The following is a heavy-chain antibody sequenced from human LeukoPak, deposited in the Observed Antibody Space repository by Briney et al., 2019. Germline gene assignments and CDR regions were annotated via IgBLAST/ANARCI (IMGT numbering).Heavy chain of an antibody. D-gene: IGHD3-16*02. V-gene: IGHV1-18*04. CDR3: AREDSMITFGGVIALGY. Sequence: ASVKVSCKASGYTFTGYCMHWVRQAPGQGLEWVGWVSAYNGNTNYAQKLQGRVTMTTDTSTSTAYLEMRSLRSDDTAVYYCAREDSMITFGGVIALGYWGQGTLVTVSS. J-gene: IGHJ4*02. CDR1: GYTFTGYC. CDR2: VSAYNGNT.